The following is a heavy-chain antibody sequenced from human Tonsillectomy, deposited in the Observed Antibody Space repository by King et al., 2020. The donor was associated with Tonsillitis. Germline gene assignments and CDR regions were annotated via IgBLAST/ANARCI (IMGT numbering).Heavy chain of an antibody. CDR3: ARGWLVFPPLDN. V-gene: IGHV3-33*08. CDR2: IWFDGSNK. Sequence: VQLVESGGGVVQPGRSLRLSCAASGFTFRSYGMHWVRQAPGKGLEWVAVIWFDGSNKYYADSVKGRFTISRDNSKNTLYLQMNSLRAEDTAVYFCARGWLVFPPLDNWGLGTLAT. CDR1: GFTFRSYG. J-gene: IGHJ4*02. D-gene: IGHD6-19*01.